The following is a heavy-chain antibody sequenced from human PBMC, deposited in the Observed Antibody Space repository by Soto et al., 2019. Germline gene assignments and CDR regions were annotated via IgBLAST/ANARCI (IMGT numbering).Heavy chain of an antibody. D-gene: IGHD3-16*01. CDR2: IYYSGST. CDR3: ATSLGVSSLDY. Sequence: SETLSLTCTGSGATISSGSYYWRWIRQHPGKGLEWIGYIYYSGSTYYNPSLKSRVTISVDTSKNQFSLKLSSVTAADTAVYYCATSLGVSSLDYWGHGTLVTVS. V-gene: IGHV4-31*03. J-gene: IGHJ4*01. CDR1: GATISSGSYY.